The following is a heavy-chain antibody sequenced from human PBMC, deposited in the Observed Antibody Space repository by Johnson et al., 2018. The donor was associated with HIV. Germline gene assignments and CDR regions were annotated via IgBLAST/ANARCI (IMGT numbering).Heavy chain of an antibody. CDR3: AKDRTDRRYSSSRGAFDI. CDR2: IWYDGSNK. V-gene: IGHV3-33*06. CDR1: GFTFSSYA. J-gene: IGHJ3*02. D-gene: IGHD6-13*01. Sequence: QAQLVESGGGVVQPGRSLRLSCAASGFTFSSYAMHWVRQAPGKGLEWVAVIWYDGSNKYYGDSVKGRFTISRDNSKNTVYLQMNSLRAEDTAVYYCAKDRTDRRYSSSRGAFDIWGQGTMVTVSS.